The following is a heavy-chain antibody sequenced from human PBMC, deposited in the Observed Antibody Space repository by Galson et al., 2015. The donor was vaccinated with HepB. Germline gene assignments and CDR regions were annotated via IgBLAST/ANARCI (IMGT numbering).Heavy chain of an antibody. V-gene: IGHV3-7*01. J-gene: IGHJ4*02. Sequence: SLRLSCAASGFTLSDYWMNWVRQAPGKGLEWVANINPDEGEKFYVDSVKGRFTISRDNAKNSLYLQMNSLRAEDTAVYYCARDSSYSVVPAAGDLVSWGQGTLSTVSA. CDR3: ARDSSYSVVPAAGDLVS. D-gene: IGHD2-2*01. CDR2: INPDEGEK. CDR1: GFTLSDYW.